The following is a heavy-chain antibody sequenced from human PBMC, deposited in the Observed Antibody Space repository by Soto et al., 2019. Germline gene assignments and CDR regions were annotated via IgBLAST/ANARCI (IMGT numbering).Heavy chain of an antibody. CDR1: GFTFSSRW. Sequence: EVQLVESGGGLVQPGGSLRLSCAASGFTFSSRWMHWVRQVPGKGLVWVSHIRPDGSTTRDADAVQGRFITSRDNARNTLYLQMNSLRAEDTAVYYCARDNNWSYDYWGLGILVTVSS. V-gene: IGHV3-74*01. J-gene: IGHJ4*02. CDR3: ARDNNWSYDY. CDR2: IRPDGSTT.